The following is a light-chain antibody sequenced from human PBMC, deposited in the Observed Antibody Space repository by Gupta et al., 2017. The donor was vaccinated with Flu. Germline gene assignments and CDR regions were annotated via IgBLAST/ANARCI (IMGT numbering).Light chain of an antibody. CDR3: QQRDSTPRT. CDR2: AAS. Sequence: PSAMSASVGDRVTITCRASQSISSYLNWYQQKPGKAPKFLIYAASRWKSGVPSRFSGSGSGTEFTLTISSLQPEDFATYYCQQRDSTPRTFGQGTKVEIK. J-gene: IGKJ1*01. CDR1: QSISSY. V-gene: IGKV1-39*01.